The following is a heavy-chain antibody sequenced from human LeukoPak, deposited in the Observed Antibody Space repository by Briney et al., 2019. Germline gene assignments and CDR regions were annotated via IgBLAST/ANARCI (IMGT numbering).Heavy chain of an antibody. Sequence: GASVKVSCKVSGYTLTKLSMHWARQAPGKGLEWMGGFDPEDGETIYAQKFQGRVTMTKDTSTDTAYMELSSLRSEDTAVYYCARDSGSGSYPVYYFDYWGQGTLVTVSS. V-gene: IGHV1-24*01. CDR3: ARDSGSGSYPVYYFDY. CDR2: FDPEDGET. D-gene: IGHD3-10*01. J-gene: IGHJ4*02. CDR1: GYTLTKLS.